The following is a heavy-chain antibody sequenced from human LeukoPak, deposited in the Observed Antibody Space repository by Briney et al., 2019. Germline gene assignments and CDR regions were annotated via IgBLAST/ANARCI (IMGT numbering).Heavy chain of an antibody. CDR2: IYPGDSDT. Sequence: GESLKISCKGSGYNITTYWIGWVRQMPGKGLEWMGIIYPGDSDTRYSPSFQGQVTISADKSISTAYLQWRSLRASDTAMYYCARQSMVRGVPDYWGQGTLATVSS. V-gene: IGHV5-51*01. CDR3: ARQSMVRGVPDY. CDR1: GYNITTYW. J-gene: IGHJ4*02. D-gene: IGHD3-10*01.